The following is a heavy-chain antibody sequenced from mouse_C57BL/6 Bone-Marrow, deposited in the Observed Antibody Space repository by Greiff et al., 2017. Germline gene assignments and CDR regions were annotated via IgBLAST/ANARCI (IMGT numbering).Heavy chain of an antibody. CDR3: ARLEFDGSSGDWYFDV. CDR2: IYPRDGST. D-gene: IGHD1-1*01. V-gene: IGHV1-85*01. CDR1: GYTFTSYD. J-gene: IGHJ1*03. Sequence: QVQLKESGPELVKPGASVKLSCKASGYTFTSYDINWVKQRPEQGLEWIGWIYPRDGSTKYNEKFKGKATLTVDPSSSTAYMALHSLTSEDSAVYFCARLEFDGSSGDWYFDVWGTGTTVTVSS.